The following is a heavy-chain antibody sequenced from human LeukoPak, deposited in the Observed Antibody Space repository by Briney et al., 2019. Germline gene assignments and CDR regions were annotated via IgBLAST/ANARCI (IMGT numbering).Heavy chain of an antibody. CDR2: NSYSGIT. J-gene: IGHJ4*02. D-gene: IGHD1-26*01. CDR3: ATVGSGSFDC. CDR1: GGSISSYY. V-gene: IGHV4-59*01. Sequence: PSETLSLTCTVSGGSISSYYWSSLRQPPGKGLEWIGYNSYSGITNYNPSLKSRVTISVDTSKNHFSLNLSSVAAADTAVYYCATVGSGSFDCWGQGILVIVSS.